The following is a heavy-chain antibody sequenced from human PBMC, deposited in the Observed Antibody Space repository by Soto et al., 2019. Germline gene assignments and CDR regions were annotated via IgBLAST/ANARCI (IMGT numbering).Heavy chain of an antibody. CDR3: AKDRGIIIKAGDAFDV. D-gene: IGHD6-25*01. J-gene: IGHJ3*01. CDR2: ISDSGDRT. V-gene: IGHV3-23*01. Sequence: GGSLSLSCTASGFTLSMSAVNWVRQAPGKGLEWVSYISDSGDRTYYADSVKGRFTISRDRSKNTVSLQMDSLRAEDTAVYYCAKDRGIIIKAGDAFDVWGQGTKVTVSS. CDR1: GFTLSMSA.